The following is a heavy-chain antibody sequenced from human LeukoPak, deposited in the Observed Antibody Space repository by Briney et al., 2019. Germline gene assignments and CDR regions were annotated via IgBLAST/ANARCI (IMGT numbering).Heavy chain of an antibody. D-gene: IGHD1-26*01. Sequence: GGSLRLSCAASGFTFSSYWMHWVRQAPGKRLVWVSHINTDGSYTRYADSVKGRFTIARDNAKSTLYLQMNSLRAEDTAVYYCARGGLLSRYWGQGTLVTVSS. CDR3: ARGGLLSRY. V-gene: IGHV3-74*01. CDR2: INTDGSYT. J-gene: IGHJ4*02. CDR1: GFTFSSYW.